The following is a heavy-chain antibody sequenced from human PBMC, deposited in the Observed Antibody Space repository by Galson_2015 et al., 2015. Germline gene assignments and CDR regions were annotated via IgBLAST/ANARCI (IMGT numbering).Heavy chain of an antibody. CDR2: INPNSGGT. V-gene: IGHV1-2*04. J-gene: IGHJ5*02. Sequence: SVKVSCKASGVTFSSYAISWVRQAPGQGLEWMGWINPNSGGTNYAQKFQGWVTMTRDTSISTAYMELSRLRSDDTAVYYCARDQAYNSSGNWFDPWGQGTLVTVSS. CDR3: ARDQAYNSSGNWFDP. CDR1: GVTFSSYA. D-gene: IGHD6-19*01.